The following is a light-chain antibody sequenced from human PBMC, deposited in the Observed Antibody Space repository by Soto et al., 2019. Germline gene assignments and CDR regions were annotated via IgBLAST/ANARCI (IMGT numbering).Light chain of an antibody. CDR1: QSVLYSTNNKNY. CDR2: WAA. V-gene: IGKV4-1*01. CDR3: QQDYITPLT. Sequence: DIVMTQSPDSLAVSLGERATINCKSSQSVLYSTNNKNYLAWYQQKPGQPPKLLIYWAATRESGVPDRFSGSGSGTDFTLTISSRQAEDVAVYYCQQDYITPLTFGGGTKVEIK. J-gene: IGKJ4*01.